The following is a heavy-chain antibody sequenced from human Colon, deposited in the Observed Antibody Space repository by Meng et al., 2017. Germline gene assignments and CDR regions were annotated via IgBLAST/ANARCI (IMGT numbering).Heavy chain of an antibody. D-gene: IGHD4/OR15-4a*01. CDR2: VLSGGSI. CDR3: ARVTDLGGARRFDY. V-gene: IGHV4-59*01. CDR1: GASISVFY. J-gene: IGHJ4*02. Sequence: SETLSLTCIVSGASISVFYGNWIRQSPGKGREWIGFVLSGGSINYNRSLKRRVTIPIDLSKSQFSLKRTSMTAADTAVYYCARVTDLGGARRFDYWGPGTLVTVSS.